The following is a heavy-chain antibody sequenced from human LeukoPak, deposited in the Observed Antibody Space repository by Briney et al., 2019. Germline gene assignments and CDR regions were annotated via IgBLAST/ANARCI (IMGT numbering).Heavy chain of an antibody. V-gene: IGHV4-59*01. D-gene: IGHD6-19*01. CDR3: AREGVAGFDY. J-gene: IGHJ4*02. Sequence: SETLSLTCTVSGGSISSYYWSWIRQPPEKGLEWIGYIYYSGSTNYNPSLKSRVTISVDTSKNQFSLKLSSVTAADTAVYYCAREGVAGFDYWGQGTLVTVSS. CDR1: GGSISSYY. CDR2: IYYSGST.